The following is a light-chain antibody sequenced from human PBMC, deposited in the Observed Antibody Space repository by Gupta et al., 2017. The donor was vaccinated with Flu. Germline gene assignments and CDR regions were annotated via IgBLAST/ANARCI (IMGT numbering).Light chain of an antibody. J-gene: IGKJ1*01. V-gene: IGKV3-20*01. CDR1: QSVSSNY. CDR3: QQYGSSPLT. Sequence: ESATLSCRASQSVSSNYLAWYQQTPGQAPRLLIYGASSRATGIPDRFSGSGSGSDFTLTISRLEPEDFAVYSCQQYGSSPLTFGQGTKVEIK. CDR2: GAS.